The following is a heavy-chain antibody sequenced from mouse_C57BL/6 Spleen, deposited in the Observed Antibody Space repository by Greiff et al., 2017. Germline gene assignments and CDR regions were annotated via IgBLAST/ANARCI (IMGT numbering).Heavy chain of an antibody. CDR2: INPGSGGT. J-gene: IGHJ3*01. CDR3: ARSETGAWFAY. Sequence: QVQLQQSGAELVRPGTSVKVSCKASGYAFTNYLIEWVKQRPGQGLEWIGVINPGSGGTNYNEKFKGKATLTADKSSSTAYMQLSSLTSEDSAVYFCARSETGAWFAYWGQGTLVTVSA. V-gene: IGHV1-54*01. CDR1: GYAFTNYL. D-gene: IGHD4-1*01.